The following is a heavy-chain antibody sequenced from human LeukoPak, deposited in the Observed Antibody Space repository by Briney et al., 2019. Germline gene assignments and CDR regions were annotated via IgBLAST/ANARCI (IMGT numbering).Heavy chain of an antibody. Sequence: SVKVSCKASGGTFSSYAITWVRQGPGQGLEWMGGIIPIFGTTNYAQNCQGRVTITADESTSTAYMELSGLRSEDTAVYYCAREDESSGADFESWGQGTLVTVSS. J-gene: IGHJ4*02. CDR2: IIPIFGTT. CDR3: AREDESSGADFES. V-gene: IGHV1-69*13. CDR1: GGTFSSYA. D-gene: IGHD3-22*01.